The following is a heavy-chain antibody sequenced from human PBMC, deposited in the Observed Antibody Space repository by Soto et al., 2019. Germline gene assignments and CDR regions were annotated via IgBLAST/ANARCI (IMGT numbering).Heavy chain of an antibody. D-gene: IGHD2-21*01. V-gene: IGHV5-51*01. CDR2: VYPGDSYT. CDR1: GYKFTGFW. J-gene: IGHJ4*02. CDR3: GRCGTAFDY. Sequence: GESLKISCKGSGYKFTGFWIGWVRQMPGKGLEWMGMVYPGDSYTRYSPSVQGQVTISADKSSGTAYLQWTSLKASDTATYYCGRCGTAFDYWGQGTLVTVSS.